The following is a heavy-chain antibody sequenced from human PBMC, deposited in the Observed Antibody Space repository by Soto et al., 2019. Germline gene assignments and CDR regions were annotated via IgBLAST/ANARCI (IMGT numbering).Heavy chain of an antibody. Sequence: QVHLQESGPGQVRPSQTLSLSCSVSGGSISRGAYFWTWIRQFPGKGLEWIAYISYTGATYYNPSHKSRFPFLEDRSNNYLDLRLISLIWGDRAVFYWSRGGPVSVFHACHPLGNLDLRGQEPL. CDR1: GGSISRGAYF. CDR3: SRGGPVSVFHACHPLGNLDL. D-gene: IGHD1-1*01. J-gene: IGHJ5*02. V-gene: IGHV4-31*03. CDR2: ISYTGAT.